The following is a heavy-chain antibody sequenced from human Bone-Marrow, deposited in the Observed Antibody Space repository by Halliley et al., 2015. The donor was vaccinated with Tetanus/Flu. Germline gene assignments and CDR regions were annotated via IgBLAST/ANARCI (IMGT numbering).Heavy chain of an antibody. J-gene: IGHJ3*01. D-gene: IGHD3-16*01. CDR2: KSRRDGGTT. Sequence: KSRRDGGTTYYAAPVSGKFTISRDDSRSTLYLQMNSLKTEDTAVYYWATDLMGRLGVPLGGDAFDVWGQGTMVTVS. CDR3: ATDLMGRLGVPLGGDAFDV. V-gene: IGHV3-15*01.